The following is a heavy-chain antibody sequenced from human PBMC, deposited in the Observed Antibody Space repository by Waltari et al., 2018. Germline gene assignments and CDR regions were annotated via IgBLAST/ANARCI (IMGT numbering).Heavy chain of an antibody. Sequence: QVHLVESGGGVVQPGSSLRLSCVASGFSFGAYGMNWVRQAPGKGLELLAFTLKAETIKSYADSVKGRFTISRDNSRNTLYLQMDSLREDDTAVYYCARKGGRVAVAGMGYWGRGTLVTVSS. V-gene: IGHV3-30*03. CDR2: TLKAETIK. D-gene: IGHD6-19*01. CDR3: ARKGGRVAVAGMGY. CDR1: GFSFGAYG. J-gene: IGHJ4*02.